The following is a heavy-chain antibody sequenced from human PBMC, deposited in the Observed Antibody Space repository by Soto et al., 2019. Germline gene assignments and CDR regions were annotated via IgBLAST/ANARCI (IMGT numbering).Heavy chain of an antibody. Sequence: PGESLKISCKGSGYSFTSYWIGWVRQMPGKGLEWMGIIYPGDSDTRYSPSFQGQVTISADKSISTAYLQWSSLKASDTAMYYCARHGEDSSSSWDAFDIWGQGTMVTVSS. CDR2: IYPGDSDT. J-gene: IGHJ3*02. CDR1: GYSFTSYW. D-gene: IGHD6-6*01. CDR3: ARHGEDSSSSWDAFDI. V-gene: IGHV5-51*01.